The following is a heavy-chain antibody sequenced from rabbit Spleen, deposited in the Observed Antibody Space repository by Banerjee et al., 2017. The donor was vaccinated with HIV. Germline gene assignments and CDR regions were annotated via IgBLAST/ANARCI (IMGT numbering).Heavy chain of an antibody. V-gene: IGHV1S45*01. D-gene: IGHD8-1*01. J-gene: IGHJ6*01. CDR2: IDTTSGGT. CDR1: GFSFSSSYW. Sequence: QEQLEESGGDLVKPEGSLTLTCTASGFSFSSSYWICWVRQAPGKGLEWIACIDTTSGGTYYANWAKGRFTISKTSSMVTLQMTSLTVADTATYFCARDTGTSFSTYGMDLWGQGTLVTVS. CDR3: ARDTGTSFSTYGMDL.